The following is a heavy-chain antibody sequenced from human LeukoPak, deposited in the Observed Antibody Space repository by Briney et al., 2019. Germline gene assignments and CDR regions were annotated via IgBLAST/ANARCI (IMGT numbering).Heavy chain of an antibody. CDR1: GFTFSSYS. D-gene: IGHD6-19*01. CDR2: ISSSSSYI. Sequence: PGGSLRLSCAASGFTFSSYSMNWVRQAPGKGLEWVSSISSSSSYIYYADSVKGRFTISRDNAKNSLYLQMNSLRAEDTAVYYCARGSYSSGWYNYYYYGMDVWGQGTTVTVSS. J-gene: IGHJ6*02. CDR3: ARGSYSSGWYNYYYYGMDV. V-gene: IGHV3-21*01.